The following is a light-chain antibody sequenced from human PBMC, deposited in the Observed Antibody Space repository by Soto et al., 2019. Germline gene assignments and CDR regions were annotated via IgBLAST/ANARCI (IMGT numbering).Light chain of an antibody. CDR2: AAS. J-gene: IGKJ1*01. V-gene: IGKV1-39*01. CDR3: QPGGTTPPWT. CDR1: QSISNF. Sequence: DIQMTQSPSFLSASAGDRVTIFCRASQSISNFLHWYQQKPGKAPKLLIYAASKLESGVPSRFGGSGSGTDFTLTISSLQPEDFATYYCQPGGTTPPWTFGQGTKVDIK.